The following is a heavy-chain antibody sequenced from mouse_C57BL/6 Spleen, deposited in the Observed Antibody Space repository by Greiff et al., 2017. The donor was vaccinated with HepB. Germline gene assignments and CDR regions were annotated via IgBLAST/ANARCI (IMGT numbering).Heavy chain of an antibody. J-gene: IGHJ2*01. V-gene: IGHV1-42*01. CDR3: ARECCDGY. CDR1: GYSFPGYY. D-gene: IGHD2-13*01. Sequence: VQLQQSGPELVKPGASVKISCKASGYSFPGYYMKWVKQSPEKSLEWIGEINPSTGGTTYNQKFKAKATLTVDKSSSTAYMQLKSLTSEDSSVYYCARECCDGYWGQGTTLTVSS. CDR2: INPSTGGT.